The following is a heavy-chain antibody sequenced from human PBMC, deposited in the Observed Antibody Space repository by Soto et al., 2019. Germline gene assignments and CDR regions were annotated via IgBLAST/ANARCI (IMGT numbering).Heavy chain of an antibody. CDR1: GFTFSTYT. V-gene: IGHV3-23*01. Sequence: VQLLESGGGLAQPGGSLRLSCAASGFTFSTYTMAWVRQAPGRGPEWVAGGSQDGTAHYADSAKGRFTISRDNSRDTLYLQMIPLRVEDTAVYYWAKAMRLSGVWDFDYWGQGSMVSVSS. D-gene: IGHD2-8*01. CDR3: AKAMRLSGVWDFDY. CDR2: GGSQDGTA. J-gene: IGHJ4*02.